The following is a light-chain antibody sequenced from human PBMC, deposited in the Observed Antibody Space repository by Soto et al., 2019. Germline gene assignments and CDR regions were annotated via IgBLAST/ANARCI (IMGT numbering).Light chain of an antibody. V-gene: IGKV1-39*01. CDR3: HQTFIAPAT. J-gene: IGKJ1*01. CDR2: AAS. CDR1: ENINNC. Sequence: DIQMTQSPSSLSASVGDRVTLTSRASENINNCLSWFQQKAGQAPKLLIFAASTLQSGVPSRFSGSGSGTDFVLTIDSLQPEDFATYYCHQTFIAPATFGQGTKV.